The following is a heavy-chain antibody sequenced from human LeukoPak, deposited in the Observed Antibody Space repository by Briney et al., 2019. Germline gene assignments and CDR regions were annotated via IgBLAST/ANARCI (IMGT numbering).Heavy chain of an antibody. CDR1: GYTFSNYG. D-gene: IGHD1-20*01. J-gene: IGHJ4*02. CDR2: ISVYNGNT. Sequence: ASVKVSFKASGYTFSNYGISWVRQAPGQGLEWMAWISVYNGNTNSAQKFQGRVTLTTDTSTSTAYMELRSLTSDDTAVYYCARDLEVTGTTAGNWGQGTLVTVSS. CDR3: ARDLEVTGTTAGN. V-gene: IGHV1-18*01.